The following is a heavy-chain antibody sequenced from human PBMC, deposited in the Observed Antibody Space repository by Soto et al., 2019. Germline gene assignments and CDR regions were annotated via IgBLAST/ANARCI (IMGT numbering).Heavy chain of an antibody. CDR1: GDSVSSNSAA. CDR2: TYYRSRWYN. Sequence: PSQTLSLTCAISGDSVSSNSAAWNWIRQSPSRGLEWLGRTYYRSRWYNDYAVSVKSRITINPDTSKNQFSLQLNSVTPEDTAVYYCARDILKAGLRGIYYYYGMDVWGQGTQVAVSS. D-gene: IGHD4-17*01. CDR3: ARDILKAGLRGIYYYYGMDV. J-gene: IGHJ6*02. V-gene: IGHV6-1*01.